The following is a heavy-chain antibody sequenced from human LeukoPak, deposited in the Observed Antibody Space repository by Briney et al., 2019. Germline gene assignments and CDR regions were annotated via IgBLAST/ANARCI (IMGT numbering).Heavy chain of an antibody. CDR3: ARGIRAGYYYYYYMDV. D-gene: IGHD5-18*01. J-gene: IGHJ6*03. V-gene: IGHV4-4*07. CDR1: RGSLTSYY. Sequence: PSETLSLSSTVSRGSLTSYYWSCVPHPAGGGLGCIWRIYARGSITYNPPLKSRVTMSVDTSKTQFSLKLSSVTAADTAVYYCARGIRAGYYYYYYMDVWGKGTTVTASS. CDR2: IYARGSI.